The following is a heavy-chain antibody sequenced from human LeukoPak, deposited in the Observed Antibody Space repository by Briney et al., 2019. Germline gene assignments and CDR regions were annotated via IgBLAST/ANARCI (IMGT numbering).Heavy chain of an antibody. D-gene: IGHD6-13*01. Sequence: GESPKISCKGSGYSFTSYWIGWVRQMPGKGLEWMGIIYPGDSDTRYSPSFQGQVTISADKSISTAYLQWSSLKASDTAMYYCASASYSSSWTFNYWGQGTLVTVSS. CDR1: GYSFTSYW. V-gene: IGHV5-51*01. J-gene: IGHJ4*02. CDR3: ASASYSSSWTFNY. CDR2: IYPGDSDT.